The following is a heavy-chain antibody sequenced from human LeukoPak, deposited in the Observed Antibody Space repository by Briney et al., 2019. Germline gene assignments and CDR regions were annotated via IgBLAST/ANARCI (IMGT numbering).Heavy chain of an antibody. CDR2: IIPIFGTA. CDR3: ARGDSSGYYLRDY. Sequence: SVKVSCKASGGAFSSYAISWVRQAPGQGLEWMGGIIPIFGTANYAQKFQGRVTITTDESTSTAYMELSRLRSEDTAVYYCARGDSSGYYLRDYWGQGTLVTVSS. J-gene: IGHJ4*02. D-gene: IGHD3-22*01. CDR1: GGAFSSYA. V-gene: IGHV1-69*05.